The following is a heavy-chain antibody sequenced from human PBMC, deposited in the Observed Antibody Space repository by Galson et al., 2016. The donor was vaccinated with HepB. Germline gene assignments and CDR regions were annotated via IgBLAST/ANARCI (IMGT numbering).Heavy chain of an antibody. CDR2: TYFRSKWYN. CDR3: VRGLYGPANYYYHGLDV. D-gene: IGHD3-10*01. CDR1: GDSVSSKSAA. V-gene: IGHV6-1*01. Sequence: CAISGDSVSSKSAAWNWIRQSPSRGLEWLGRTYFRSKWYNDYALSVKSRIIISPDTSNNQLSLQLNSVTPEDTAVYYCVRGLYGPANYYYHGLDVWGQGTTVIVSS. J-gene: IGHJ6*02.